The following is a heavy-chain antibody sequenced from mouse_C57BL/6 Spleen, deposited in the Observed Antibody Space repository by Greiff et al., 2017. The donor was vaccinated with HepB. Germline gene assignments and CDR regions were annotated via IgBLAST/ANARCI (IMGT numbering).Heavy chain of an antibody. J-gene: IGHJ1*03. V-gene: IGHV1-69*01. CDR3: ARKAYSNYDWWYFDV. CDR1: GYTFTSYW. D-gene: IGHD2-5*01. Sequence: VQLQQSGAELVMPGASVKLSCKASGYTFTSYWMHWVKQRPGQGLEWIGEIDPSDSYTNYNQKFKGKSTLTVDKYSSTAYMKLSSLTSEDSAVYYCARKAYSNYDWWYFDVWGTGTTVTVSS. CDR2: IDPSDSYT.